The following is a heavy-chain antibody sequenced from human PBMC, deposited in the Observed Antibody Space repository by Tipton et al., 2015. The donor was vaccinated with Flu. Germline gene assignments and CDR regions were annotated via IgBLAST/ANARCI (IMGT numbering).Heavy chain of an antibody. J-gene: IGHJ4*02. CDR2: IYPSVST. D-gene: IGHD3-10*01. CDR3: AREEAVDHFGSAIHY. CDR1: TDSFSDYY. Sequence: LRLSCSVSTDSFSDYYWSWVRQPAGKGLEWVGRIYPSVSTNYNPSLRSRITMSVDTSRNQFSLRLSSVTAADTAVYFCAREEAVDHFGSAIHYWGQGTLVTVSS. V-gene: IGHV4-4*07.